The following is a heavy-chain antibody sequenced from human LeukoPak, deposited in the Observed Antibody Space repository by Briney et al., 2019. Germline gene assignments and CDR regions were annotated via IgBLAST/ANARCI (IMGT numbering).Heavy chain of an antibody. CDR3: ARHIVVVGAFDI. D-gene: IGHD2-15*01. CDR1: GYSLSSGYY. Sequence: SETLSLTCAVSGYSLSSGYYWGWIRQPPGRGLEWIGSIYHSGSTYYNPSLKSRVTISVDTSKNQFSLKLSSVTAADTAVYYCARHIVVVGAFDIWGQGTMVTVSS. J-gene: IGHJ3*02. CDR2: IYHSGST. V-gene: IGHV4-38-2*01.